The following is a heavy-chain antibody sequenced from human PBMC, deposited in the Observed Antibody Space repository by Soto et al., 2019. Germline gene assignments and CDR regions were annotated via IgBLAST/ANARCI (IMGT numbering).Heavy chain of an antibody. J-gene: IGHJ5*02. CDR2: IYYSGST. Sequence: PSETLSLTCTVSGGSISSYYWSWIRQPPGKGLEWIGYIYYSGSTNYNPSLKSRVTISVDTSKNQFPLKLSSVTAADTAVYYCARAKEGPPARVWFDPWGQGTLVTVSS. V-gene: IGHV4-59*01. CDR3: ARAKEGPPARVWFDP. CDR1: GGSISSYY.